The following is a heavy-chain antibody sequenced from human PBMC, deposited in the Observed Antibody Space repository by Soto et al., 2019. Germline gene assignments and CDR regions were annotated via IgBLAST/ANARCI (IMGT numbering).Heavy chain of an antibody. CDR2: IIPIFGTA. V-gene: IGHV1-69*12. D-gene: IGHD1-7*01. J-gene: IGHJ6*02. CDR3: ARHGITGTWVYYYGMDV. CDR1: GGTFSSYA. Sequence: QVQLVQSGAEVKKPGSSVKVSCKASGGTFSSYAISWVRQAPGQGLEWMGGIIPIFGTANYAQKFQGRVTITADESTSTAYMELSSLRSEDTAVDYCARHGITGTWVYYYGMDVWGQGTTVTVSS.